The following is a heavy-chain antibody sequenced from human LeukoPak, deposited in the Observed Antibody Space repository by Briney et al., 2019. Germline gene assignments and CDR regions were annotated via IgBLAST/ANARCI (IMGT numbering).Heavy chain of an antibody. D-gene: IGHD3-10*01. CDR1: GFTFSGFS. Sequence: GGSLRLSCAASGFTFSGFSMSWVRQSTTKGLEWVANIKQDGSERYYVDSVKGRFTISRDNAKNSLSLQMNNLRVEDTAVYYCARAGSHWHYVYWGQGTVVTVSS. V-gene: IGHV3-7*01. J-gene: IGHJ4*02. CDR3: ARAGSHWHYVY. CDR2: IKQDGSER.